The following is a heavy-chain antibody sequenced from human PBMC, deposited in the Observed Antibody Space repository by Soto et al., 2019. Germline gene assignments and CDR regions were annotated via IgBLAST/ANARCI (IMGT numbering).Heavy chain of an antibody. V-gene: IGHV3-30*18. CDR1: GFTFSSYG. D-gene: IGHD3-3*01. CDR2: ISYDGSNK. J-gene: IGHJ6*02. CDR3: PKDLLFLEWSPYYYGMDV. Sequence: GGPLRLSCAASGFTFSSYGMHWVRQAPGRGLGWVAVISYDGSNKYYADSVNGRCTISRDNSKNTLYLQMNSLRAEDTAVYYCPKDLLFLEWSPYYYGMDVWGQGTTVTVSS.